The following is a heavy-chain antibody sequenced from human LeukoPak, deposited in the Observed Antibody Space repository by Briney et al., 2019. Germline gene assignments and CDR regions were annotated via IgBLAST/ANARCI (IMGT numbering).Heavy chain of an antibody. V-gene: IGHV1-46*01. Sequence: GASVKVSCKASGYTFTSYGISWVRQAPGQGLEWMGIINPSGGSTSYAQKFQGRVTMTRDMSTSTVYMELSSLRSEDTAVYYCARDQTGYYDSSGYPYWYFDLWGRGTLVTVSS. CDR3: ARDQTGYYDSSGYPYWYFDL. CDR2: INPSGGST. CDR1: GYTFTSYG. D-gene: IGHD3-22*01. J-gene: IGHJ2*01.